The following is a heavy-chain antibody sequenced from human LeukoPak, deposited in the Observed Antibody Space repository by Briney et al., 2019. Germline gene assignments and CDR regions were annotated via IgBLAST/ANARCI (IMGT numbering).Heavy chain of an antibody. J-gene: IGHJ1*01. Sequence: PGGSLRLSCAASGFTFSSYAMSWVRRAPGKGLEWVSAISGSGGSTYYADSVKGRFTISRDNSKNTLYLQMNSLRAEDTAVYYCAKDSVGATTVEYFQHWGQGTLVTVSS. CDR3: AKDSVGATTVEYFQH. CDR1: GFTFSSYA. CDR2: ISGSGGST. D-gene: IGHD1-26*01. V-gene: IGHV3-23*01.